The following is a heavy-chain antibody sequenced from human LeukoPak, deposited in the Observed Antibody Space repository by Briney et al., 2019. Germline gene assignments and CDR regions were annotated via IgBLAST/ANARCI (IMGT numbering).Heavy chain of an antibody. V-gene: IGHV4-4*08. CDR1: GGSICNSY. D-gene: IGHD3-9*01. Sequence: SETLSLTCAVSGGSICNSYCSWARQPPGKELEFIGYISTGGDINYHPSLRSRATMPINPSNNQLSLTLTSVTTADTAVYFCVRGPGRGYDNEPWGQGSLVTVSS. CDR2: ISTGGDI. CDR3: VRGPGRGYDNEP. J-gene: IGHJ5*02.